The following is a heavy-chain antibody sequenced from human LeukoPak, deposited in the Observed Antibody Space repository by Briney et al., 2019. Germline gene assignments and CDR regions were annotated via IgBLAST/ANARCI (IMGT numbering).Heavy chain of an antibody. V-gene: IGHV4-34*01. CDR3: ARADIAAAGRRSAFGI. D-gene: IGHD6-13*01. CDR2: INHSGST. CDR1: GGSFSGYY. J-gene: IGHJ3*02. Sequence: SETPSLTCAVYGGSFSGYYWSWIRQPPGKGLEWIGEINHSGSTNYNPSLKSRVTISVDTSKNQFSPKLSSVTAADTAVYYCARADIAAAGRRSAFGIWGQGTMVTVSS.